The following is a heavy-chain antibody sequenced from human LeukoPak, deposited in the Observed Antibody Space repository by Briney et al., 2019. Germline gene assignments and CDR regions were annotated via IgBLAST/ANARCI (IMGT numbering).Heavy chain of an antibody. CDR1: GGSFSGYY. D-gene: IGHD6-13*01. Sequence: SETLSLTCAVYGGSFSGYYWSWIRQPPGKGLEWIGEINHSGSTNYNPSLKSRVTIPVDTSKNQFSLKLSSVTAADTAVYYCARRLRSSSWYGGFDYWGQGTLVTVSS. J-gene: IGHJ4*02. V-gene: IGHV4-34*01. CDR2: INHSGST. CDR3: ARRLRSSSWYGGFDY.